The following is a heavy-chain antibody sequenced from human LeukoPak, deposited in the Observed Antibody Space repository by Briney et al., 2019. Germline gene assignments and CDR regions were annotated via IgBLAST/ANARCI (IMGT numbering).Heavy chain of an antibody. CDR1: GYTFTGYY. CDR3: AKSDPAVAGFDY. CDR2: INPNSDGT. D-gene: IGHD6-19*01. V-gene: IGHV1-2*02. Sequence: GASVKVSCKASGYTFTGYYMHWVRQAPGQGLEWMGWINPNSDGTNYAQKFQGRVTMTRDTSISTAYMELSRLRSDDTAVYYCAKSDPAVAGFDYWGQGTLVTVSS. J-gene: IGHJ4*02.